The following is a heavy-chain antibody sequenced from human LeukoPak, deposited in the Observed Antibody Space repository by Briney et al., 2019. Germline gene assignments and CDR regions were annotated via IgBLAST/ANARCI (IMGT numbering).Heavy chain of an antibody. V-gene: IGHV4-4*07. D-gene: IGHD6-19*01. Sequence: SETLSLTCTVSGCSISSHYWSWIRQPAGKGLEWIGRIYNSGSTNYNPSLKSRLTMSVDTSKSQFSLNLNSVIAADTALYYCARGPTYSSGAYFDYWGQGILVTVSS. CDR1: GCSISSHY. CDR2: IYNSGST. CDR3: ARGPTYSSGAYFDY. J-gene: IGHJ4*02.